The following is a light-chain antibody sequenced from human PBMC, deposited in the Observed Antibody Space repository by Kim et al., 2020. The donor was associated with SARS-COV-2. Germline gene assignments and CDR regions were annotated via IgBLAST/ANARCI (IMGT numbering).Light chain of an antibody. J-gene: IGKJ2*03. Sequence: YPGESATLSSRASQSVSSSYVAWYQQKPGQAPRLLIYGASSRATVIPDRFSGRGSGTDFTLTISRLEPEDFAVYYCQQYGSSPLYSCGQGTKLEI. CDR3: QQYGSSPLYS. V-gene: IGKV3-20*01. CDR2: GAS. CDR1: QSVSSSY.